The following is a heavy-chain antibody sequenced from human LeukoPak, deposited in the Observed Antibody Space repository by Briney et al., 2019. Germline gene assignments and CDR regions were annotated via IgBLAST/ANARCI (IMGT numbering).Heavy chain of an antibody. CDR2: INHSGST. V-gene: IGHV4-34*01. CDR3: ATQWLGPYGY. CDR1: GGSFSGYY. J-gene: IGHJ4*02. D-gene: IGHD6-19*01. Sequence: SETLSLTCAVYGGSFSGYYWSWIRQPPGKGLEWIGEINHSGSTNYNPSLKSRVTIPVDTSKNQFSLKLSSVTAADTAVYYCATQWLGPYGYWGQGTLVTVSS.